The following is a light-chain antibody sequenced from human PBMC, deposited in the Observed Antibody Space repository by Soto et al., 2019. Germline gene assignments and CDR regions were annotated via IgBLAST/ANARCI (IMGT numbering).Light chain of an antibody. Sequence: QSAPTQPPSASGSLGQSVTISCTGTSNDVGGYNYVSWFQQHPGKAPKLMIYEVNKRPSGVPDRFSGSKSGNTASLTVSGLQVEDEADYYCSSFAGINRVFGTGTKLTVL. CDR2: EVN. V-gene: IGLV2-8*01. CDR3: SSFAGINRV. J-gene: IGLJ1*01. CDR1: SNDVGGYNY.